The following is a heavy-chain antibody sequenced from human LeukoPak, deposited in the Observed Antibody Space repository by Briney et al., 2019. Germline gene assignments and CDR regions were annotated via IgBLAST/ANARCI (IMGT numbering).Heavy chain of an antibody. Sequence: SETLSLTCTVSGGSISSGGYYWSWIRQPAGKGLEWIGRIYTSGSTNYNPSLKSRVTMSVDTSKNQFSLKLRSVTAADTAVYYCGRAGIGSSYYYGMDVWGQGTTVTVSS. CDR2: IYTSGST. D-gene: IGHD6-6*01. CDR1: GGSISSGGYY. CDR3: GRAGIGSSYYYGMDV. V-gene: IGHV4-61*02. J-gene: IGHJ6*02.